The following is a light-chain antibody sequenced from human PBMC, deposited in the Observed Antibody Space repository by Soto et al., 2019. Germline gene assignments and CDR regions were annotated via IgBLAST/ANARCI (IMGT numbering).Light chain of an antibody. J-gene: IGKJ1*01. CDR2: KAS. Sequence: DIQMTQSPSTLSGSVGDRVTITCRASQTISSWLAWYQQKPGKAPKLLIYKASTLKSGVPSRFRGSGSGTEFTLTISNLQPDDFATYYCQHYNSYSEAFGQGT. CDR1: QTISSW. V-gene: IGKV1-5*03. CDR3: QHYNSYSEA.